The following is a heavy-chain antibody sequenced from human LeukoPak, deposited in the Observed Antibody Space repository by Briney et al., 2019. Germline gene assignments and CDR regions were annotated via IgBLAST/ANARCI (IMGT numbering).Heavy chain of an antibody. CDR3: ARDMGSGYFFAEGY. J-gene: IGHJ4*02. CDR1: GFTFDDYG. D-gene: IGHD3-22*01. Sequence: GGSLRLSCAASGFTFDDYGMSWVRQAPGKGLEWVCGIKWDGGSTGYADSVKGRFTISRDNAKNSLYLQMNSLRAEDTAFYYCARDMGSGYFFAEGYWGQGTLVTVSS. V-gene: IGHV3-20*04. CDR2: IKWDGGST.